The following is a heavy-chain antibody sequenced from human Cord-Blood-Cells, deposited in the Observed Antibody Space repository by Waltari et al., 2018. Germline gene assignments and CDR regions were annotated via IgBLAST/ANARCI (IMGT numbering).Heavy chain of an antibody. CDR3: ARDSTAMVTGIDY. Sequence: QVQLQESGPGLVKPSKTLSLTGTFPGGSISSGGYYWSWIRQHPGKGLEWIGYIYYSGSTYYNPSLKSRVTISVDTSKNQFSLKLSSVTAADTAVYYCARDSTAMVTGIDYWGQGTLVTVSS. CDR2: IYYSGST. D-gene: IGHD5-18*01. J-gene: IGHJ4*02. V-gene: IGHV4-31*03. CDR1: GGSISSGGYY.